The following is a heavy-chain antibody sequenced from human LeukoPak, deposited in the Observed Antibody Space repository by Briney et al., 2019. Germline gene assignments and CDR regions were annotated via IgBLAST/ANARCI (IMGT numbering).Heavy chain of an antibody. Sequence: ASVKVSCKASGYTFTSYGISWVRQAPGQGLEWMGWISAYNGNTNYAQKLQGRVTMTTDTSTSTAYMELRSLRSDDTAVYYCARDFGGYYDFWSGYYTLLDYWGQGTLVTVSS. V-gene: IGHV1-18*01. CDR3: ARDFGGYYDFWSGYYTLLDY. J-gene: IGHJ4*02. CDR1: GYTFTSYG. D-gene: IGHD3-3*01. CDR2: ISAYNGNT.